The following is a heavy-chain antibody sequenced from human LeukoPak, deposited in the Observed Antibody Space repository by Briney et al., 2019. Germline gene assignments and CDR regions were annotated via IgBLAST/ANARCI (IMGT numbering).Heavy chain of an antibody. CDR3: ARDLPNSRLSTGYFDY. V-gene: IGHV4-59*01. D-gene: IGHD6-13*01. Sequence: SETLSHTCTVSGGSISSYYWSWIRRPPGKGLEWIGYIYYSGSTNYNPSLKSRVTISVDTSKNQFSLTLSSVTAADTAVYYCARDLPNSRLSTGYFDYWGQGTLVTVSS. CDR1: GGSISSYY. J-gene: IGHJ4*02. CDR2: IYYSGST.